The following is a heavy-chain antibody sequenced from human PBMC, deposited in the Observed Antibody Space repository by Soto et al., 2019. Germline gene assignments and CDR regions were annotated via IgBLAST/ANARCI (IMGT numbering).Heavy chain of an antibody. Sequence: EVQLLESGGGLVQPGGSRRPSCEASGFTFSAYALSWVRQAPGKGLGGASAISGSGGSKYYADSVKGRFTISRDNSKNTLYLQMNSLRAEDTAVYYCAKPAYSSGWYWVWFDPWGQGTLVTVSS. CDR1: GFTFSAYA. D-gene: IGHD6-19*01. CDR2: ISGSGGSK. CDR3: AKPAYSSGWYWVWFDP. V-gene: IGHV3-23*01. J-gene: IGHJ5*02.